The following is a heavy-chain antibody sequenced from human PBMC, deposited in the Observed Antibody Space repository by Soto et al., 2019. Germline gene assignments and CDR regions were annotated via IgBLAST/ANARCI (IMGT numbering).Heavy chain of an antibody. CDR3: ARSLFWSGYPTGY. CDR2: IGPSDSYT. J-gene: IGHJ4*02. D-gene: IGHD3-3*01. Sequence: PGESLKISCKGSGYSFTSYWISWVRQMPGKGLEWMGRIGPSDSYTNYSPSFQGHVTISADKSISTAYLQWSSLKASDTAMYYCARSLFWSGYPTGYWGQGTLVTVSS. CDR1: GYSFTSYW. V-gene: IGHV5-10-1*01.